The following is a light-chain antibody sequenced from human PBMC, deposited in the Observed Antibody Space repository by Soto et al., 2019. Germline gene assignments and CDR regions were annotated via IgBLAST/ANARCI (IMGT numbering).Light chain of an antibody. V-gene: IGLV2-14*03. CDR3: SSFTGSSYV. Sequence: QSVLTQPASVSGSPGQSITISCTGTSSDVGNNNYVSWYQNNPSRAHKVMISDVTNRPSGVSNRFSGSKSGNTASLTINGLQAEDEAEYYCSSFTGSSYVFGTGTKVTVL. J-gene: IGLJ1*01. CDR2: DVT. CDR1: SSDVGNNNY.